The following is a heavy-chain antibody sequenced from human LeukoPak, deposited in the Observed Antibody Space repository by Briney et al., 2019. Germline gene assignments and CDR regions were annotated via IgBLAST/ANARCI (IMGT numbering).Heavy chain of an antibody. D-gene: IGHD2-2*01. Sequence: SVKVSCKASGGTFSSYAISWVRQAPGQGLEWMGRIIPILGIANYAQKFQGRVTITADKSTSTAYMELSSLRSEDTAVYYCARAFISSSISRRLGADRPTMGYYYYYGMDVWGQGTTVTVSS. CDR2: IIPILGIA. V-gene: IGHV1-69*04. J-gene: IGHJ6*02. CDR3: ARAFISSSISRRLGADRPTMGYYYYYGMDV. CDR1: GGTFSSYA.